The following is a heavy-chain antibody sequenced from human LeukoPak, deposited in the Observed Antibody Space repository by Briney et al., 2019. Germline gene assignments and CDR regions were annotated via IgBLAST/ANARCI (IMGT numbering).Heavy chain of an antibody. CDR2: ISAYNGNT. CDR3: ARRKEVPAAYYYYYYYMDV. V-gene: IGHV1-18*01. J-gene: IGHJ6*03. CDR1: GYTFTSYG. D-gene: IGHD2-2*01. Sequence: ASVKVSCKASGYTFTSYGISWVRQAPGQGLEWMGWISAYNGNTNYAQKLQGRVTMTTDTSTSTAYMELRSLRSDDTAVYYCARRKEVPAAYYYYYYYMDVWGKGTTVTVSS.